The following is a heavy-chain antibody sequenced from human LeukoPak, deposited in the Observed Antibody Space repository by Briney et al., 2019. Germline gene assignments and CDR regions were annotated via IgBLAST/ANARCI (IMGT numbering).Heavy chain of an antibody. CDR2: IIVGSGAT. CDR1: GFTSTNFA. Sequence: ASVKVSCKASGFTSTNFAVQWVRQARGQRLEWIGWIIVGSGATKCAQDFQGRVTITRDLSTSTLYMELRSLTPEDTAVYYCAADLSNPRMGASYLDSWGQGTLVTVSS. V-gene: IGHV1-58*01. D-gene: IGHD3-16*01. J-gene: IGHJ4*02. CDR3: AADLSNPRMGASYLDS.